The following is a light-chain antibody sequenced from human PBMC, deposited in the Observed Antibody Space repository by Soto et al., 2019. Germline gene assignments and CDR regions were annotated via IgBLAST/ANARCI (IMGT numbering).Light chain of an antibody. CDR3: QQYNNWPRT. CDR2: GAS. J-gene: IGKJ1*01. Sequence: EIVLTQSPATLSLSPGERATLSCRASQSVAYTYLAWFQQKPGQAPRLLIYGASNRATGIPDRFSGSGSGTDFTLTISRLEPEDFAVYYCQQYNNWPRTFGQGTKVDIK. CDR1: QSVAYTY. V-gene: IGKV3D-20*02.